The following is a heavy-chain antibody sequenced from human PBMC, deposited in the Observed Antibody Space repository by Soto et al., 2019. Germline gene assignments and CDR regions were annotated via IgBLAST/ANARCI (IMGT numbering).Heavy chain of an antibody. D-gene: IGHD2-2*01. CDR1: GFTFSSYA. V-gene: IGHV3-30-3*01. J-gene: IGHJ5*02. CDR2: ISYDGSNK. CDR3: ARDALSVPAATPVWFDP. Sequence: QPGGSLRLSCAASGFTFSSYAMHWVRQAPGKGLEWVAVISYDGSNKYYADSVKGRFTISRDNSKNTLYLQMNSLRAEDTAVYYCARDALSVPAATPVWFDPWGQGTLVTVSS.